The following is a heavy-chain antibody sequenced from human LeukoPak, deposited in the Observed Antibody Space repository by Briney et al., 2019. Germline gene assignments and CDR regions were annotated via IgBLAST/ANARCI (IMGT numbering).Heavy chain of an antibody. CDR2: IYYSGST. CDR3: AVYASLYFDY. D-gene: IGHD2-8*01. V-gene: IGHV4-39*01. J-gene: IGHJ4*02. Sequence: PSETLSLTCSVSGDSISSSRYYWGWIRQPPGKGLEWIGSIYYSGSTYYNPSLKSRVTISVDTSKNQFSLKLSSVTAADTAVYYCAVYASLYFDYWGQGTLVTVSS. CDR1: GDSISSSRYY.